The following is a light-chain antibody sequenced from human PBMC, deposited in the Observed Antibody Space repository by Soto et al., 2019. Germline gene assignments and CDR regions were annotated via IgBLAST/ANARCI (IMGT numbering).Light chain of an antibody. CDR3: GTWDSSLSAYVV. J-gene: IGLJ2*01. CDR2: ENN. V-gene: IGLV1-51*02. Sequence: QSVLTQPPSVSAAPGQKVTISCSGSSYNIGNNYVSWYQQLPGTAPKLLIYENNKRPSGIPDRFSGSKSGTSATLGITGLQTGDEADYYCGTWDSSLSAYVVFGGGTKLTVL. CDR1: SYNIGNNY.